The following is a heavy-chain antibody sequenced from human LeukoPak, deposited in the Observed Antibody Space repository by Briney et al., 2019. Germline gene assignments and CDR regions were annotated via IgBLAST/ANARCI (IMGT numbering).Heavy chain of an antibody. CDR3: ASSAHGSGSFFYYYYMDV. D-gene: IGHD3-10*01. Sequence: GGSLRLSCAASGFTFDDYGMSWVRQAPGKGLEWVSGINWNGGSTGYADSVKGRFTISRDNAKNSLYLQMNSLRAEDTALYYCASSAHGSGSFFYYYYMDVWGKGTPVTVSS. CDR2: INWNGGST. CDR1: GFTFDDYG. J-gene: IGHJ6*03. V-gene: IGHV3-20*04.